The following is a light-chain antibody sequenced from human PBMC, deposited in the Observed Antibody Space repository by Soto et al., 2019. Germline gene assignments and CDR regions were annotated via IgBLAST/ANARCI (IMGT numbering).Light chain of an antibody. Sequence: DSQMTQSPSSLSASVGDSVTISCRAGQTINTYLNWYQQKPGQAPKVLIFAISTLQPGVPSRFRGSGSGTEFSLTISSLQPEDAATYYCQQSYSMPPWTFGQGTKLQIK. CDR1: QTINTY. CDR2: AIS. V-gene: IGKV1-39*01. J-gene: IGKJ1*01. CDR3: QQSYSMPPWT.